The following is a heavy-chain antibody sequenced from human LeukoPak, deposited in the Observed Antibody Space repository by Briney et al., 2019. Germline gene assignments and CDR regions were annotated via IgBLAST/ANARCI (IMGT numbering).Heavy chain of an antibody. CDR3: ARDRIVGAPFPQN. CDR2: ISYDGSNK. Sequence: PGRSLRLSCAASGFTFSSYAMHWVRQAPGKGLEWVAVISYDGSNKYYADSVKGRFTISRDNSKNTLYLQMNSLRAEDTAVYYCARDRIVGAPFPQNWGQGTLVTVSS. CDR1: GFTFSSYA. V-gene: IGHV3-30-3*01. J-gene: IGHJ4*02. D-gene: IGHD1-26*01.